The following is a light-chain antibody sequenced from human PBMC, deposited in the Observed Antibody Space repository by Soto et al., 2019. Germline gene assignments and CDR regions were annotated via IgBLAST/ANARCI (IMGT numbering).Light chain of an antibody. Sequence: QSVLIQPPSASGSPGQSVTISCTGTSSDVGRYNYVSWYQQHPGKAPKLMIYEVSKRPSGVPDRFSGSKSGNTASLTVSGLQAEDEAVYYCSSYAGSNNFGVFGGGTKLTVL. CDR1: SSDVGRYNY. CDR3: SSYAGSNNFGV. J-gene: IGLJ2*01. V-gene: IGLV2-8*01. CDR2: EVS.